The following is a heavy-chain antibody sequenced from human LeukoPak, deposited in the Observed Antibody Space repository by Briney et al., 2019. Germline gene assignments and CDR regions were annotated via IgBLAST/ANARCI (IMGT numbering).Heavy chain of an antibody. J-gene: IGHJ1*01. CDR2: IIPIFGTA. CDR3: ARGRVYYYDSSGYYVYFQH. CDR1: GGTFSSYA. V-gene: IGHV1-69*05. D-gene: IGHD3-22*01. Sequence: SVKVSYKASGGTFSSYAISWVRQAPGQGLEWMGRIIPIFGTANYAQKFQGRVTITTDESTSTAYMELSSLRSEDTAVYYCARGRVYYYDSSGYYVYFQHWGQGTLVTVSS.